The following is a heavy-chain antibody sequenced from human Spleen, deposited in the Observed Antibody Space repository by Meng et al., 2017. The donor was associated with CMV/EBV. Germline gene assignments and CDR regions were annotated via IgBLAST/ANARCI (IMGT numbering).Heavy chain of an antibody. CDR2: IRSKAYGGTT. CDR1: GFFFGDYG. Sequence: GESLKISCAASGFFFGDYGLSWVRQAPGKGLEWVGFIRSKAYGGTTEYAASVKGRFTIYRDNAKNSLFLQLDSLRADDTAVYYCGRNTLSYYGVDLWGQGTTVTVSS. J-gene: IGHJ6*02. CDR3: GRNTLSYYGVDL. V-gene: IGHV3-49*04. D-gene: IGHD1/OR15-1a*01.